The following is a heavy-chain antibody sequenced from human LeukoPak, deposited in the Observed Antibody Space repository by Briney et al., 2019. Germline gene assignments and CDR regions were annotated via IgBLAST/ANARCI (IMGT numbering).Heavy chain of an antibody. V-gene: IGHV1-69*13. CDR3: ATSGSYYASLDY. D-gene: IGHD1-26*01. CDR2: IIPIFGTA. CDR1: GGTFSSYA. Sequence: GASVKVSCKASGGTFSSYAISWVRQAPGQGLEWMGGIIPIFGTANYAQKFQGRVTITADESTSTAYMELSSLRSEDTAVYYCATSGSYYASLDYWGQGTLVTVSS. J-gene: IGHJ4*02.